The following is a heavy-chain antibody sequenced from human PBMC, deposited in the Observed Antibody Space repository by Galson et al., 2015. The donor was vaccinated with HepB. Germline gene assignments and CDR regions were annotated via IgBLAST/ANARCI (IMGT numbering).Heavy chain of an antibody. CDR3: ARSGGDYGMDV. V-gene: IGHV3-30-3*01. D-gene: IGHD2-21*01. CDR2: ISYDGSNK. CDR1: GFTFSSYA. J-gene: IGHJ6*02. Sequence: SLRLSCAASGFTFSSYAMHWVRQAPGKGLEWVAVISYDGSNKYYADSVKGRFTISRDNSKNTLYLQMNSLRAEDTAVYYCARSGGDYGMDVWGQGTTVTVSS.